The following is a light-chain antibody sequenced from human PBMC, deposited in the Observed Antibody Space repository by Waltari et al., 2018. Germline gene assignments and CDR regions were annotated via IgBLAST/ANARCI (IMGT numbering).Light chain of an antibody. CDR1: QSVSRS. Sequence: EIVLPPPPGTLSWYLGETPTVPCRTSQSVSRSLAWYQQKPGQAPRLLIYGASTRATGIPDRFSGSGSGTDFSLTISRLEPEDFAVYYCQQYLRLPVAFGQGTTVEI. CDR3: QQYLRLPVA. J-gene: IGKJ1*01. V-gene: IGKV3-20*01. CDR2: GAS.